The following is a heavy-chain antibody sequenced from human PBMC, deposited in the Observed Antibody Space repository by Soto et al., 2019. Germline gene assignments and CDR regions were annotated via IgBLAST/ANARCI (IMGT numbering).Heavy chain of an antibody. Sequence: SETLSLTCTVSAGSISSGGSYWAWIREPPGKGLEWIGYIYYSENTYFNPSLKSRVTLSVDTSKNQFSLNLSSVTAADTAVYYCVRYCSTTKCPFDYCGQGTLGTVSS. D-gene: IGHD2-2*01. J-gene: IGHJ4*02. CDR2: IYYSENT. V-gene: IGHV4-30-4*01. CDR3: VRYCSTTKCPFDY. CDR1: AGSISSGGSY.